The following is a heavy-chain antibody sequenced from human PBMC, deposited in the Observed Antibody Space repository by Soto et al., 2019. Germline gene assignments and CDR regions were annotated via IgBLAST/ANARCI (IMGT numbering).Heavy chain of an antibody. CDR2: INPNSGGT. D-gene: IGHD4-4*01. Sequence: GPVKVSCKASGYTFTGYYMHWVRQAPGQGLEWMGWINPNSGGTNYAQKFQGRVTMTRDTSISTAYMELSRLRSDDTAVYYCARDRGYSNYVHYYYYGMDVWGQGTTVTVSS. CDR3: ARDRGYSNYVHYYYYGMDV. V-gene: IGHV1-2*02. J-gene: IGHJ6*02. CDR1: GYTFTGYY.